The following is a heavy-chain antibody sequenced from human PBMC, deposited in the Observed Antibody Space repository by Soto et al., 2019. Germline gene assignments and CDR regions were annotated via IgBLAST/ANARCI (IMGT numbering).Heavy chain of an antibody. CDR2: ISAYNANI. CDR3: ARDRLGATGDY. Sequence: QVQLVQSGAEVKKPGASVKVSCKASGYTLTSYGISWVRQTPGQGLEWMGWISAYNANINYAQKLQGRVTMTTDTSTNTAYMELRSLRSDDTAVYFCARDRLGATGDYWGQGTLVTVSS. D-gene: IGHD1-26*01. J-gene: IGHJ4*02. CDR1: GYTLTSYG. V-gene: IGHV1-18*01.